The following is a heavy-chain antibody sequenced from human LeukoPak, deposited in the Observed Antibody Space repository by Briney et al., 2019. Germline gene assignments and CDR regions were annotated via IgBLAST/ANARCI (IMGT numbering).Heavy chain of an antibody. D-gene: IGHD2-21*01. J-gene: IGHJ4*02. Sequence: NPGGSLRLSCAASGFTFSSYSMDWVRQAPGKGLEWVSSISSSSSYIYYADSVKGRFTISRDNAKNSLYLQMNSLRAEDTAVYYCARGVITYYYDYWGQGTLVTVSS. CDR2: ISSSSSYI. CDR1: GFTFSSYS. CDR3: ARGVITYYYDY. V-gene: IGHV3-21*01.